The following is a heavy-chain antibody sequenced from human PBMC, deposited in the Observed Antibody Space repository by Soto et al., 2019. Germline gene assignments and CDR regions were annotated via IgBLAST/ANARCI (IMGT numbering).Heavy chain of an antibody. Sequence: ASVKVSCKASGYTFSNFAMHWVRQAPGQRLEWMGWINPGNGNTKYSQTFQGRVTITRDTSASTAYMELSSLRSEDTAVYYCAKGRNQSIAAAARFYEDGMDVWGQGTTVTVSS. V-gene: IGHV1-3*01. D-gene: IGHD6-13*01. CDR1: GYTFSNFA. CDR2: INPGNGNT. J-gene: IGHJ6*02. CDR3: AKGRNQSIAAAARFYEDGMDV.